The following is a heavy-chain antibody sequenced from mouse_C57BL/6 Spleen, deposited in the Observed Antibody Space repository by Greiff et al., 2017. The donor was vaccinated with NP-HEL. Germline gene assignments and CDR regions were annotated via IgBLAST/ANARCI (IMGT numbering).Heavy chain of an antibody. CDR3: AREASLLL. V-gene: IGHV1-81*01. D-gene: IGHD1-1*01. CDR1: GYTFTSYG. J-gene: IGHJ4*01. Sequence: QVQLKQSGAELARPGASVKLSCKASGYTFTSYGISWVKQRTGQGLEWIGEIYPRSGNTYYNEKFKGKATLTADKSSSTAYMELRSLTSEDSAVYFCAREASLLLWGQGTSVTVSS. CDR2: IYPRSGNT.